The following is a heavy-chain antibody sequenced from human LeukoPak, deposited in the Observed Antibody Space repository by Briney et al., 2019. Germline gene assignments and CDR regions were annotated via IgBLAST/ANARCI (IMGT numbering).Heavy chain of an antibody. V-gene: IGHV4-59*01. CDR3: ARGEAYDILTGYNSYYFDY. D-gene: IGHD3-9*01. CDR2: IYYSGST. Sequence: SETLSLTCTVSGGSISSYYWSWIRQPPGEGLEWIGYIYYSGSTNYNPSLKSRVTISVDTSKNQFSLKLSSVTAADTAVYYCARGEAYDILTGYNSYYFDYWGQGTLVTVSS. CDR1: GGSISSYY. J-gene: IGHJ4*02.